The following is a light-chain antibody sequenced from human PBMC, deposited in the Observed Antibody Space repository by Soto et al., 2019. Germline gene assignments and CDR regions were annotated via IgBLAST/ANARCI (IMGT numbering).Light chain of an antibody. J-gene: IGLJ1*01. V-gene: IGLV2-14*01. Sequence: LTQPASVSGSPGQSITISCTGTSSDFGGYKSVSWYQQYPGRAPKLMIYEVSSRPSGVSNRFSGSKSGNTASLTVSGLQAEDEADYYCSSYAGSNNYVFGTGTKVTVL. CDR2: EVS. CDR3: SSYAGSNNYV. CDR1: SSDFGGYKS.